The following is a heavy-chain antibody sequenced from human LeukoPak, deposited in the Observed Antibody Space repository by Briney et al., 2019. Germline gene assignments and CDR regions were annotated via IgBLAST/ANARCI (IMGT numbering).Heavy chain of an antibody. J-gene: IGHJ4*02. V-gene: IGHV3-33*06. Sequence: GGSLRLSCAASGFTFSSYGMHWVRQAPGKGLEGVGGIWYDGSKKDYADSVKGRFTISRDNSKKTVYMQKKRLRAEETAVYYCPKDRVLEAPPRSLCDYWGQGTLVTVSS. CDR1: GFTFSSYG. CDR3: PKDRVLEAPPRSLCDY. CDR2: IWYDGSKK. D-gene: IGHD3-10*01.